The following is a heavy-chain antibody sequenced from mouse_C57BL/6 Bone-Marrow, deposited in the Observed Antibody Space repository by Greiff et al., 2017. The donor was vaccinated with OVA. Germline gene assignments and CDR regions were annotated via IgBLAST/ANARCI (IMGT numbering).Heavy chain of an antibody. CDR3: AREIVTYYFDY. CDR2: INPSSGYT. V-gene: IGHV1-7*01. J-gene: IGHJ2*01. Sequence: VQVVESGAELAKPGASVKLSCKASGYTFTSYWMHWVKQRPGQGLEWIGYINPSSGYTKYNQKFKDKATLTADKSSSTAYMQLSSLTYEDSAVYYCAREIVTYYFDYWGQGTTLTVSS. CDR1: GYTFTSYW. D-gene: IGHD2-5*01.